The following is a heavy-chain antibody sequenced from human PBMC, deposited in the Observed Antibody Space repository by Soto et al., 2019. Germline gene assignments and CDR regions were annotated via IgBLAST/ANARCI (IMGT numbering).Heavy chain of an antibody. J-gene: IGHJ4*02. Sequence: EVQLVESGGGLVQPGESLRLSCAVSGFSFSTYWMAWVRQAPGKGLEWVAHIRPDGSQTDHVDSVRGRFSISRDNAKNSLYLLMNSLRGEDTAVYYCAREGWGSLLDHWGLGTLVTVSS. V-gene: IGHV3-7*04. CDR2: IRPDGSQT. D-gene: IGHD7-27*01. CDR3: AREGWGSLLDH. CDR1: GFSFSTYW.